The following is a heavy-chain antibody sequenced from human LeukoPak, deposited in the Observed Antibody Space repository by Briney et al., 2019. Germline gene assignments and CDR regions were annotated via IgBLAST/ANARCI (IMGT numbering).Heavy chain of an antibody. J-gene: IGHJ4*02. Sequence: GGSLRLSCAASGFTFSSYGMHWVRQAPGKGLEWVAVISYDGSNKYYADSVKGRFTISRDNSKNTLYLQMNSLRAEDTAVYYCAKDFGWNYVFDYWGQGTLVAVSS. D-gene: IGHD1-7*01. CDR3: AKDFGWNYVFDY. CDR1: GFTFSSYG. V-gene: IGHV3-30*18. CDR2: ISYDGSNK.